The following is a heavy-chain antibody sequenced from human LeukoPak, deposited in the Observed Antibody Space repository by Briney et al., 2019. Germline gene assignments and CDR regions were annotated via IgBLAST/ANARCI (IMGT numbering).Heavy chain of an antibody. V-gene: IGHV3-20*04. CDR2: INWNGGST. Sequence: GGSLRLXCAASGFTFDDYGMSWVRQAPGKGLEWVSGINWNGGSTGYADSVKGRFTISRDNAKNSLYLQMNSLRAEDTALYYCARDYSSYYDFWSGYMDVWGKGTTVTVSS. CDR3: ARDYSSYYDFWSGYMDV. CDR1: GFTFDDYG. D-gene: IGHD3-3*01. J-gene: IGHJ6*03.